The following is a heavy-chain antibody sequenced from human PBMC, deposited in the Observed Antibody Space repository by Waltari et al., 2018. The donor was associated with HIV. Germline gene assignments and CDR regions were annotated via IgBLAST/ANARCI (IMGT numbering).Heavy chain of an antibody. J-gene: IGHJ4*02. CDR3: TRGHIWGSYRYFDY. V-gene: IGHV1-18*01. CDR1: GYTFVNYN. Sequence: QIRLFQSGHEVRKPGDSVTVSCKPCGYTFVNYNVTWGRRPLGPRPEWMGGITRYSANTNYTRESQGRVTLTTDAAASIAYLQLRDLRVDDTAIYFCTRGHIWGSYRYFDYWGPGTRVTVS. D-gene: IGHD3-16*02. CDR2: ITRYSANT.